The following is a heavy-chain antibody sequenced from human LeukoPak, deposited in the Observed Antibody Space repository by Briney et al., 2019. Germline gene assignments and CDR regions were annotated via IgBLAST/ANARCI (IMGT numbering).Heavy chain of an antibody. J-gene: IGHJ4*02. D-gene: IGHD5-18*01. V-gene: IGHV4-61*05. CDR3: ASGYSYPDLDY. Sequence: SETLSLTCTVSGASISRSTTYYWGWIRQAPGKGLEWIGYIYYSGSTNYNPSLKSRVTISVDTSKNQFSLKLSSVTAADTAVYYCASGYSYPDLDYWGQGTLVTVSS. CDR1: GASISRSTTYY. CDR2: IYYSGST.